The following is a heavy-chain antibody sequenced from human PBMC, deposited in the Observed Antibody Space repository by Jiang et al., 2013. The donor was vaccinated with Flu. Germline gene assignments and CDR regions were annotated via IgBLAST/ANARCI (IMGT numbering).Heavy chain of an antibody. D-gene: IGHD6-6*01. CDR2: SRNKAKSYST. V-gene: IGHV3-72*01. Sequence: VQLLESGGGLVQPGGSLRLSCADSGFTLSDHYIDWVRQAPGKGLEWIGRSRNKAKSYSTDYAASVRGRFTISRDDSKNSLYLQMNSLKTEDTAVYYCSRPARSTDAFDTWGQGTMVTVSS. J-gene: IGHJ3*02. CDR1: GFTLSDHY. CDR3: SRPARSTDAFDT.